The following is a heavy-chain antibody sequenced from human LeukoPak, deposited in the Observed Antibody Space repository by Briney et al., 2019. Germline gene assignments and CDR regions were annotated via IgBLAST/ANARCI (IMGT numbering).Heavy chain of an antibody. Sequence: PGGSLRLSCTVSGFTFSDYEMNWVRQAPGKGLEWVAYISAGSGVTIDFADSVKGRFMISRDNAKNSLSLQMNSLRAEDTGFYYCVRRLRLDYWGQGTLVTVS. CDR1: GFTFSDYE. J-gene: IGHJ4*02. CDR2: ISAGSGVTI. CDR3: VRRLRLDY. V-gene: IGHV3-48*03. D-gene: IGHD4-17*01.